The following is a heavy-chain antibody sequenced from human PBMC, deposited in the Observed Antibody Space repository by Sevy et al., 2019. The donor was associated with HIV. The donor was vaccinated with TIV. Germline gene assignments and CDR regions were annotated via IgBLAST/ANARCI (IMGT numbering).Heavy chain of an antibody. CDR1: XXXXXXXX. V-gene: IGHV3-30*01. CDR2: XXXXXXGT. J-gene: IGHJ1*01. Sequence: GGSLRLSXXAXXXXXXXXXMHWXRXXXGKXXXXVAVXXXXXXGTXYAASVEGRFTISRDNSKNMLSLQINSLRPEXTAVYXCARXXXXXXXXXXXXWGXXXLVTVSS. CDR3: ARXXXXXXXXXXXX.